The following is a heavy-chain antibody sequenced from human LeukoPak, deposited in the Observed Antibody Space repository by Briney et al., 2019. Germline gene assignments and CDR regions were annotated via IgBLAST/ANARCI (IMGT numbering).Heavy chain of an antibody. CDR2: IIPIFGTA. J-gene: IGHJ4*02. Sequence: SVNVSCKASGGTFSSYAISWVRQAPGQGLEWMGGIIPIFGTANYAQKFQGRVTITADKSTSTAYMELSSLRSEDTAVYYCARDRHGSGSYRTIDYWGQGTLVTVSS. CDR1: GGTFSSYA. D-gene: IGHD3-10*01. CDR3: ARDRHGSGSYRTIDY. V-gene: IGHV1-69*06.